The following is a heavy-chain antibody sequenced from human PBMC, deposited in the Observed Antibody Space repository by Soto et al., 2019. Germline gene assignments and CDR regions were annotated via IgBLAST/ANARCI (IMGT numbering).Heavy chain of an antibody. CDR2: ISSSDSII. CDR1: GFTFSDSY. J-gene: IGHJ4*02. D-gene: IGHD3-22*01. V-gene: IGHV3-11*01. CDR3: ARDLGYYDSSGYFDY. Sequence: QVPLVESGGGLVKPGGSLRLSCAASGFTFSDSYMSWIRQAPGKGLEWVSYISSSDSIIYYSDSVKGRFIISRDNAKNSLYLQMNSLRAEDTAVYYCARDLGYYDSSGYFDYWGQGTLVTVSS.